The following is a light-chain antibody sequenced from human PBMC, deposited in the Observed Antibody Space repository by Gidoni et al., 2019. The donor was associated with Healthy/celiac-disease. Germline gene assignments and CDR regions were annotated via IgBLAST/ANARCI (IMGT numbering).Light chain of an antibody. Sequence: EIVLTQSPGTLSLSPGERATLSCRASQSVSSSYLAWYQQKPGQAPRLLIYGASSRATGIPDRFSGSVSGTDFTLTISRLEPEDFAVYYCPQYCSSPEWTFGQGTKVEIK. CDR2: GAS. CDR1: QSVSSSY. CDR3: PQYCSSPEWT. J-gene: IGKJ1*01. V-gene: IGKV3-20*01.